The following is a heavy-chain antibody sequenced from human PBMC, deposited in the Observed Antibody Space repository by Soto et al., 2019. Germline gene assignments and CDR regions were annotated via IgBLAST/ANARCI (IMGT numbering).Heavy chain of an antibody. V-gene: IGHV4-39*01. Sequence: PSETLSLTCAVSGDSISSSSYYWGWIRQPPGKGLEWIGSIYYSGSTYYNPSLKSRVTISVDMSKNHFSLKLRSVTAADTALYFCARQGFGAIHGLVDVWGQGTTVTVSS. CDR1: GDSISSSSYY. J-gene: IGHJ6*02. CDR3: ARQGFGAIHGLVDV. D-gene: IGHD3-10*01. CDR2: IYYSGST.